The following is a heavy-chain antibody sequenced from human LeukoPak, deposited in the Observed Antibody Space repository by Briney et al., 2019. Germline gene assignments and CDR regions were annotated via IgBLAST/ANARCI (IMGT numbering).Heavy chain of an antibody. CDR2: IYKSEST. J-gene: IGHJ4*02. CDR1: GASITRYY. Sequence: SETLSLTCAVSGASITRYYWSWIRQPAGKGLEWIGRIYKSESTNYSPSLKSRVTMSVDTSKNQFSLKMTSVTAADTAVYYCARGEIPPRSEWGQGTLVTVSS. CDR3: ARGEIPPRSE. V-gene: IGHV4-4*07.